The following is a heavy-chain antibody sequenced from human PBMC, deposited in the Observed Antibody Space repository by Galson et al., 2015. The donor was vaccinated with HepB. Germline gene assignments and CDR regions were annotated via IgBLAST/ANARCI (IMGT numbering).Heavy chain of an antibody. J-gene: IGHJ5*02. CDR2: IIPIFGTA. CDR1: GGTFSSYA. V-gene: IGHV1-69*13. CDR3: ARAYYYDSSGYSMSWFDP. Sequence: SVKVSCKASGGTFSSYAISWVRQAPGQGLEWMGGIIPIFGTANYAQKFQGRVTITADESTSTAYMELSSLRSEDTAVYYCARAYYYDSSGYSMSWFDPWGQGTLVTVSS. D-gene: IGHD3-22*01.